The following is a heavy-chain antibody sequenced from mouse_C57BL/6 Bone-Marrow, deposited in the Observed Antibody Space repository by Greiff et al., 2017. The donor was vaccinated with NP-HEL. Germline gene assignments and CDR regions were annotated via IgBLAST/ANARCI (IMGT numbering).Heavy chain of an antibody. CDR2: IDPENGDT. CDR1: GFNIKDDY. CDR3: TTSKTAY. D-gene: IGHD2-5*01. Sequence: EVQLQESGAELVRPGASVKLSCTASGFNIKDDYMHWVKQRPEQGLEWIGRIDPENGDTEYASKFQGKATITADTSSNTAYLQLSSLTSEDTAVYYCTTSKTAYWGQGTLVTVSA. J-gene: IGHJ3*01. V-gene: IGHV14-4*01.